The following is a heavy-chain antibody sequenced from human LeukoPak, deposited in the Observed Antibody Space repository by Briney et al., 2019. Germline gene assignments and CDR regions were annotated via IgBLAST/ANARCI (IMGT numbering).Heavy chain of an antibody. CDR3: ARHPPIEVAATLDY. Sequence: ASVKVSCKASGYTFTSYGISWVRQAPGQGREWVGWISAYNGNTNYAQKLQGGVTMTTDTSTSTAYMELRSVRSDDTTVYYCARHPPIEVAATLDYWGQGTLVTVSS. D-gene: IGHD2-15*01. CDR2: ISAYNGNT. V-gene: IGHV1-18*01. CDR1: GYTFTSYG. J-gene: IGHJ4*02.